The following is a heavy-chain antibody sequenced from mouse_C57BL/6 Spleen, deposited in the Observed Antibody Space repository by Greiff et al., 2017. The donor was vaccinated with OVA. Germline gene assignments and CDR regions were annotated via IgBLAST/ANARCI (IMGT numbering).Heavy chain of an antibody. CDR1: GYTFTDYE. CDR3: TRRDYGNYVFAY. Sequence: VQLQQSGAELVRPGASVTLSCKASGYTFTDYEMHWVKQTPVHGLEWIGAIDPETGGTASNPKFKGKAILTADKSSSTAYMELRSLTSEDSAVYYCTRRDYGNYVFAYWGQGTLVTVSA. CDR2: IDPETGGT. D-gene: IGHD2-1*01. V-gene: IGHV1-15*01. J-gene: IGHJ3*01.